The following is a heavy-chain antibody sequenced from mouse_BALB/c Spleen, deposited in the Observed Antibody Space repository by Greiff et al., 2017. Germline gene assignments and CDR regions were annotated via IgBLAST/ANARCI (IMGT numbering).Heavy chain of an antibody. Sequence: EVKLVESGGGLVKPGGSLNLSCAASGFTFSSYAMSWVRQTPEKRLEWVATISSGGSYTYYPDSVKGRFTISRDNAKNTLYLQMSSLRSEDTAMYYCARNEGNAMDYWGQGTSVTVSS. CDR1: GFTFSSYA. J-gene: IGHJ4*01. V-gene: IGHV5-9-3*01. CDR2: ISSGGSYT. CDR3: ARNEGNAMDY.